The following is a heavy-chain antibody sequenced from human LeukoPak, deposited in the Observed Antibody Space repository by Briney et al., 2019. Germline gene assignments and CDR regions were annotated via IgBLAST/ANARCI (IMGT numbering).Heavy chain of an antibody. CDR1: GFTFSSYG. CDR2: IWYDRSNK. CDR3: ARDLAYSRLDY. D-gene: IGHD5-18*01. J-gene: IGHJ4*02. Sequence: GRSLRLSCAASGFTFSSYGMHWVRQAPGKGLEWVAVIWYDRSNKYYADSVKGRFTISRDNAENSLYLQMNSLRVEDTAFYYCARDLAYSRLDYWGQGMLVTVSS. V-gene: IGHV3-33*01.